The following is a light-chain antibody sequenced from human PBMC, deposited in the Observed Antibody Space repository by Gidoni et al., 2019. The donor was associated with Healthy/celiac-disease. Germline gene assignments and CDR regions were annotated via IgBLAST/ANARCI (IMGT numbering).Light chain of an antibody. V-gene: IGLV3-21*02. Sequence: SYVLTQPPSVSLDPGQPARITCGGNNIGSKSVHWYQQKPGQAPVLVVNDDSHRPSGIPERFSSSNSVNTATLTISRVEAGDEAVYYCQVWDSSSDHPVFGGGTKLTVL. J-gene: IGLJ2*01. CDR1: NIGSKS. CDR3: QVWDSSSDHPV. CDR2: DDS.